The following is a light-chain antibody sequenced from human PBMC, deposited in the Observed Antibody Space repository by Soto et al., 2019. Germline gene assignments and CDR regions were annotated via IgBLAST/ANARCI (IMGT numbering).Light chain of an antibody. Sequence: QSVLAQPPSVSGAPGQRVAISCTGSDSNIGAGFDVHWYQQLPGTAPRLLIYGNNKRPSGVPDRFPGSKSATSASLAITGLQAEDEAEYYCQSYDSSLSGLYVFGTGTKLTVL. CDR2: GNN. CDR3: QSYDSSLSGLYV. V-gene: IGLV1-40*01. J-gene: IGLJ1*01. CDR1: DSNIGAGFD.